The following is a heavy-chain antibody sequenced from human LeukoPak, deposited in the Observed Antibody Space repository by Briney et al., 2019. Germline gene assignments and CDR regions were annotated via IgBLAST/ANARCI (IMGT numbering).Heavy chain of an antibody. CDR1: GYTFTDCY. Sequence: GASVKVSCKASGYTFTDCYMHWVRQAPGQGLEWMGWINPNTGGTDYIQKFQGRVTMTRDTSISTAYMELNSLKSDDTAVYYCVRVVRRAAAHAGNWFDPWGQGTLVTVSS. CDR3: VRVVRRAAAHAGNWFDP. D-gene: IGHD6-13*01. V-gene: IGHV1-2*02. CDR2: INPNTGGT. J-gene: IGHJ5*02.